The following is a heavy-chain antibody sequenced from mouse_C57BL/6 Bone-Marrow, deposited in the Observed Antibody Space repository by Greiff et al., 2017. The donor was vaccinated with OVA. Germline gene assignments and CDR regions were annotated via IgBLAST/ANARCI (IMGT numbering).Heavy chain of an antibody. CDR1: GFTFSDYY. Sequence: EVKLVESGGGLVQPGGSLKLSCAASGFTFSDYYMYWVRQTPEKRLEWVAYISNGGGSTYYPDTVKGRFTISRDNAKNTLYLQMSRLKSEDTAMYYCARHADYDTFAYWGQGTLVTVSA. CDR3: ARHADYDTFAY. CDR2: ISNGGGST. D-gene: IGHD2-4*01. V-gene: IGHV5-12*01. J-gene: IGHJ3*01.